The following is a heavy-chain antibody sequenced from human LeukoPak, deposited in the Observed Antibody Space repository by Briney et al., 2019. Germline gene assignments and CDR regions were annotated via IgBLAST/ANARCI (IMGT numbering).Heavy chain of an antibody. CDR2: IYYNGNT. CDR1: GASISSSY. CDR3: VRGNYDNRVYSNAFDI. D-gene: IGHD3-22*01. Sequence: SGTLSLTCTVSGASISSSYWSWVRQPPGKRLEWIGFIYYNGNTNSNPSLKSRVTISADTSKNQFSLKLTSVTAADTAVYYCVRGNYDNRVYSNAFDIWGQGAMVTVSS. V-gene: IGHV4-59*01. J-gene: IGHJ3*02.